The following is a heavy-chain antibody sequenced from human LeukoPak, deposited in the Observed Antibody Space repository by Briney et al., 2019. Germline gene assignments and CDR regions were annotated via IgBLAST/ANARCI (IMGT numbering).Heavy chain of an antibody. V-gene: IGHV3-23*01. CDR3: AKDFAQVPAAIFDY. CDR2: ISGSGGST. D-gene: IGHD2-2*01. J-gene: IGHJ4*02. Sequence: GSLRLSCAASGFTFSSYAMSWVRQAPGKGLEWVPAISGSGGSTYYADSVKGRFTISRDNSKNTLYLQMNSLRAEDTAVYYCAKDFAQVPAAIFDYWGQGTLVTVSS. CDR1: GFTFSSYA.